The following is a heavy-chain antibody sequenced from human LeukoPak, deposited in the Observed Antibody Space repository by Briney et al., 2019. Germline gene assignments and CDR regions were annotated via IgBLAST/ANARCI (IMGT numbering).Heavy chain of an antibody. CDR3: AREHSGSYYYYYYYMDV. V-gene: IGHV3-11*01. J-gene: IGHJ6*03. CDR1: GFTFSDYY. CDR2: ISSSGSTI. Sequence: PGGSLRLSCAASGFTFSDYYMSWIRQAPGKGLEWVSYISSSGSTIYYADSVKGRFTISRDNAKNSLYLQMSSLRAEDTAVYYCAREHSGSYYYYYYYMDVWGKGTTVTVSS. D-gene: IGHD1-26*01.